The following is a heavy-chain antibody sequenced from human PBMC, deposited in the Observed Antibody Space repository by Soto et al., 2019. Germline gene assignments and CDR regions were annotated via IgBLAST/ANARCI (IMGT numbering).Heavy chain of an antibody. D-gene: IGHD3-9*01. J-gene: IGHJ3*01. CDR3: ARSPGGYYID. CDR1: GCSFSSYW. CDR2: INTDGSST. Sequence: GGSMRLSCADSGCSFSSYWRHWVRQGPGKGLVWASRINTDGSSTNYADSVKGRFTISRDNAKNTVYLQMNSLRAEDTAVYYCARSPGGYYIDWGQGTMVTVS. V-gene: IGHV3-74*01.